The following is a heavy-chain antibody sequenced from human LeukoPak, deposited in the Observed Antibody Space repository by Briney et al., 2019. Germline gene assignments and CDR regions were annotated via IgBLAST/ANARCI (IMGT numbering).Heavy chain of an antibody. CDR1: GFTFDDYW. Sequence: GGSLRLSCAASGFTFDDYWMTWVRQAPGKGLEWVAATSSSDAGTYHADSVRGRFTISRDNSKNTLYLQMNSLRAEDTAVYYCARAGYYYDSSGFHWGQGTLVTVSS. CDR3: ARAGYYYDSSGFH. D-gene: IGHD3-22*01. J-gene: IGHJ4*02. V-gene: IGHV3-23*01. CDR2: TSSSDAGT.